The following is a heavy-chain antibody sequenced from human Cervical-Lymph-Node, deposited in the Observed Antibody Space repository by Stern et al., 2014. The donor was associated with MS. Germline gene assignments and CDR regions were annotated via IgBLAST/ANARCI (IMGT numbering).Heavy chain of an antibody. Sequence: DQLVESGGGVVQPGTSLRLSCVVSGLNFSNYGMHWVRRAPGKGLEWIAVISYDGRNKFYADSVVGRFSISRDNDKNTLWLQMNSLRPEDTAVYFCAKLAQLTYYFDYWGQGALVTVSS. D-gene: IGHD1-1*01. J-gene: IGHJ4*02. V-gene: IGHV3-30*18. CDR2: ISYDGRNK. CDR3: AKLAQLTYYFDY. CDR1: GLNFSNYG.